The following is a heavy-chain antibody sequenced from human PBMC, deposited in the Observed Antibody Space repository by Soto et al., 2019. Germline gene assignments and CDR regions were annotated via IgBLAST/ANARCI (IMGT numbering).Heavy chain of an antibody. V-gene: IGHV1-18*01. CDR3: ARDAPLLGVYAIPPYYYYGMDV. D-gene: IGHD2-8*02. CDR2: ISAYNGNT. J-gene: IGHJ6*02. CDR1: GYTFTSYG. Sequence: ASVKVSCKASGYTFTSYGISWVRQAPGQGLEWMGWISAYNGNTNYAQKLQGRVTMTTDTSTSTAYMELRSLRSDDTAVYYCARDAPLLGVYAIPPYYYYGMDVWGQGTTVTVSS.